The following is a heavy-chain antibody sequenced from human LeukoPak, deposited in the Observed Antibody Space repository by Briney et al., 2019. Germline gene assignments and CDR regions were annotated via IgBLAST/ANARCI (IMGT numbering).Heavy chain of an antibody. V-gene: IGHV1-8*01. CDR1: GYTFTSYD. CDR3: ARGLRLGELSLIP. CDR2: MNPNSGNT. Sequence: GASVKVSCKASGYTFTSYDINWVRQATGQGLEWMGWMNPNSGNTGYAQKFQGRVTITRNTSISTAYTELSSLRSEDTAVYYCARGLRLGELSLIPWGQGTLVTVSS. D-gene: IGHD3-16*02. J-gene: IGHJ5*02.